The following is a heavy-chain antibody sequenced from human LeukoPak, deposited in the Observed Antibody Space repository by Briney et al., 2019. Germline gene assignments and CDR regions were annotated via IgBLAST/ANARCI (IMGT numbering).Heavy chain of an antibody. V-gene: IGHV3-30*18. CDR3: AKDFQGRWTIDY. D-gene: IGHD3/OR15-3a*01. J-gene: IGHJ4*02. Sequence: GGSLRLSCTASGFTFNNYWMHWVRQAPGKGLEWVAMILSDGNNDYYADSVKGRFTISRDNSKNTLYLQMNSLRPEDTAVYYCAKDFQGRWTIDYWGQGTLVTVSP. CDR2: ILSDGNND. CDR1: GFTFNNYW.